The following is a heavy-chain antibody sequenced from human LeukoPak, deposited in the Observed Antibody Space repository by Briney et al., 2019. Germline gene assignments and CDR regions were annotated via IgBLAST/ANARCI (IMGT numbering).Heavy chain of an antibody. J-gene: IGHJ4*02. CDR2: IKQDGSEK. V-gene: IGHV3-7*03. CDR1: AFTFSTYW. CDR3: ARGSGYSH. D-gene: IGHD3-3*01. Sequence: PGGSLRLSCAASAFTFSTYWMSWVRQAPGKGLEWVANIKQDGSEKYYVDSVKGRFTISRDNAKNSLYLQMNSGRAEDTAVYYCARGSGYSHWGQGTLVTVSS.